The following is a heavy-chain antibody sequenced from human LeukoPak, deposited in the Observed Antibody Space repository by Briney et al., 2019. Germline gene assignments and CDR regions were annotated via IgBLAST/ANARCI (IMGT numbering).Heavy chain of an antibody. J-gene: IGHJ6*03. CDR1: GYTFTSYD. Sequence: ASVKVSCKASGYTFTSYDINWVRQATGQGLEWMGWMNPNSGKTGYAQKFQGRVTMTRNTSISTAYMELSSLRSEDTAVYYCARAFGGVTTCILRVFYLYYMDVLGKGTTVNVSS. CDR2: MNPNSGKT. CDR3: ARAFGGVTTCILRVFYLYYMDV. V-gene: IGHV1-8*01. D-gene: IGHD3-3*01.